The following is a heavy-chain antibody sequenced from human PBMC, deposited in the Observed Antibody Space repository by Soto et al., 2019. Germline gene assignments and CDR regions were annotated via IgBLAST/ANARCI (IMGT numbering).Heavy chain of an antibody. J-gene: IGHJ4*02. Sequence: ASESLSITCSFSTGSISGFYWTWIGQPPGKILEWIGYIHYSGRSDYNPSLTSRATMSVDTSKNQFSLNLKSITAADTAVYYCVRVGVGIGNHFDSWGRGTMVTVSS. CDR3: VRVGVGIGNHFDS. CDR1: TGSISGFY. CDR2: IHYSGRS. V-gene: IGHV4-59*12. D-gene: IGHD1-26*01.